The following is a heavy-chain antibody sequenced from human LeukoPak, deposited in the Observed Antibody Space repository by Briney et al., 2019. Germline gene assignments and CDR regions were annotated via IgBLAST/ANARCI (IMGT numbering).Heavy chain of an antibody. V-gene: IGHV3-15*01. Sequence: GGSLRLSCAASGFTFSSYAMSWVRQAPGEGLEWVGRIKSKTDGGTTDYAAPVKGRFTISRDDSKNTLYLQMNSLKTEDTAVYYCTTEGSCSGYVGSENYWGQGTLVTVSS. CDR2: IKSKTDGGTT. D-gene: IGHD5-12*01. CDR1: GFTFSSYA. CDR3: TTEGSCSGYVGSENY. J-gene: IGHJ4*02.